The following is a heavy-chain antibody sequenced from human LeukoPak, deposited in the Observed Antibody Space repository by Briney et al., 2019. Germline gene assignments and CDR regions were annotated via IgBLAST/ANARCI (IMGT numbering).Heavy chain of an antibody. CDR1: GYTLTELS. D-gene: IGHD5-12*01. CDR2: FDLEDGET. J-gene: IGHJ2*01. CDR3: ATKLRGYSGYDSYWYFYL. Sequence: ASETVSRKVSGYTLTELSIHWVRQAPAKGLGRKGGFDLEDGETINAQKFQGRVTMTEDTSPDTASMELSSLRSEDTAVYYCATKLRGYSGYDSYWYFYLCGRGTLGTVSS. V-gene: IGHV1-24*01.